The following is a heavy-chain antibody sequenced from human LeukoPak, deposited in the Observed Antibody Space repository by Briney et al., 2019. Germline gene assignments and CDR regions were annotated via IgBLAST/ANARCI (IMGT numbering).Heavy chain of an antibody. Sequence: ASVTVSCKASGYTFTGYYMHWVRQAPGQGLEWMGWINPNSGGTNYAQKFQGRITMTRDTSISTAYMELSRLRSDDTAVYYCASRSFGGYNADNDYWGQGTLVTVSS. J-gene: IGHJ4*02. CDR1: GYTFTGYY. CDR3: ASRSFGGYNADNDY. CDR2: INPNSGGT. V-gene: IGHV1-2*02. D-gene: IGHD5-24*01.